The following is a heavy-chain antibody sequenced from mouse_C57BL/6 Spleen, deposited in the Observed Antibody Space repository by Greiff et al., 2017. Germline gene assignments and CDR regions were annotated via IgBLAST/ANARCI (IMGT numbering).Heavy chain of an antibody. D-gene: IGHD2-1*01. CDR3: TRDDYGTSFAY. CDR1: GFTFSSYA. J-gene: IGHJ3*01. CDR2: ISSGGDYI. V-gene: IGHV5-9-1*02. Sequence: EVQLQESGEGLVKPGGSLKLSCAASGFTFSSYAMSWVRQTPEKRLEWVAYISSGGDYIYYADTVKGRFTISRDNARNTLYLQMSSLKSEDTAMYYCTRDDYGTSFAYWGQGTLVTVSA.